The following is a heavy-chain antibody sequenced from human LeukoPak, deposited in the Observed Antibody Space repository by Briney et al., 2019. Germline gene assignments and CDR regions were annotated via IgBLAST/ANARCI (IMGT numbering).Heavy chain of an antibody. CDR1: GFTFGDYY. J-gene: IGHJ4*02. CDR2: ITSSGSTT. Sequence: PGRCLRLSCAASGFTFGDYYMSWIRQAPGKRLEWVSYITSSGSTTKSADSVKGRFTISSDNAKNSLYLQMNSLRAEGTAVYYCVRDEGYCSNGVCPVARDYWGQGTLVTVSS. V-gene: IGHV3-11*01. D-gene: IGHD2-8*01. CDR3: VRDEGYCSNGVCPVARDY.